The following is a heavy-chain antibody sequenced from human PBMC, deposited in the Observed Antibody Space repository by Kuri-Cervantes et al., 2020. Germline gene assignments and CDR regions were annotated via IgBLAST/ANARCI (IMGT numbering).Heavy chain of an antibody. V-gene: IGHV3-30*18. CDR1: GFTFSSYG. J-gene: IGHJ5*02. CDR3: AKDWAWFDP. CDR2: ISYDGSNK. Sequence: LSLTCAVSGFTFSSYGMHWVRQAPGKGLEWVAVISYDGSNKYYADSVKGRFTISRDNSKNTLYLQMNSLRAEDTAVYYCAKDWAWFDPWGQGTLVTVSS. D-gene: IGHD7-27*01.